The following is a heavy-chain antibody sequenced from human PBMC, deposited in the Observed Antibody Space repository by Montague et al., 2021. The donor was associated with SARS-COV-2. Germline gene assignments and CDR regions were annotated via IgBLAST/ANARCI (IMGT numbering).Heavy chain of an antibody. D-gene: IGHD3-10*01. CDR1: GGSFSGHY. Sequence: SETLSLTCAVYGGSFSGHYWNWIRQPPGKGLEWIGEINHSGSTNNNPSLKSRATMSVDTSKNQFSLKLSSVTAADTAVYYCARGARQGYGFRLGSFDSWGQGTLVTVSS. V-gene: IGHV4-34*04. CDR3: ARGARQGYGFRLGSFDS. J-gene: IGHJ4*02. CDR2: INHSGST.